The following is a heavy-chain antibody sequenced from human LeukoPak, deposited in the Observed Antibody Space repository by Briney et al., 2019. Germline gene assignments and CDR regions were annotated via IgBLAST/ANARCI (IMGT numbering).Heavy chain of an antibody. CDR1: GGSVSSGSYY. D-gene: IGHD3-22*01. J-gene: IGHJ4*02. Sequence: SETLSLTCTVSGGSVSSGSYYWGWIRQPPGKGLEWIGNIYYSGSTYYNPSLKSRVTISVDTSKNQFSLRLNSVTATDTAMYYCARGPYSYDSSGCFDYWGQGALVTVSS. CDR2: IYYSGST. CDR3: ARGPYSYDSSGCFDY. V-gene: IGHV4-39*07.